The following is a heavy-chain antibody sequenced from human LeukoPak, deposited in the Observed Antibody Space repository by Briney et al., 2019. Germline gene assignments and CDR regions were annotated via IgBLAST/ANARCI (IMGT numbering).Heavy chain of an antibody. CDR2: IISSGSTR. CDR3: ASNPFGPLRLRSTVTTFFDD. J-gene: IGHJ4*02. CDR1: GFTFSSYE. D-gene: IGHD4-17*01. Sequence: GASLRLSCAASGFTFSSYEMNWVRQAPGEWLGWVSYIISSGSTRYYADSVKGRFTTTTENAKNSLYLQMNSLRAEDTAVYYCASNPFGPLRLRSTVTTFFDDWGQGTLVTVSS. V-gene: IGHV3-48*03.